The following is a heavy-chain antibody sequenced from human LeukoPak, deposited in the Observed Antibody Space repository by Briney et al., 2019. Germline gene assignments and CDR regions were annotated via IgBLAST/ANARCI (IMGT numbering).Heavy chain of an antibody. J-gene: IGHJ3*02. CDR2: INHSGST. Sequence: SETLSLTCAVYGGSFSGYYWSWIRQPPGKGLEWIGEINHSGSTNYNPSLKSRVTISVDTSKNQFSLKLSSVTAADTAVYYCASPYYYGSGSYGNAFDIWGQGTIVTVSS. CDR3: ASPYYYGSGSYGNAFDI. V-gene: IGHV4-34*01. D-gene: IGHD3-10*01. CDR1: GGSFSGYY.